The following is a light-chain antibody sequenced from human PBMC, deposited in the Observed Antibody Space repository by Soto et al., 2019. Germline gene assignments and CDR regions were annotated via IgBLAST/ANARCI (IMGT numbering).Light chain of an antibody. CDR2: GNS. J-gene: IGLJ2*01. CDR1: SSNIGAGYD. CDR3: QSYDSSLSGSVV. V-gene: IGLV1-40*01. Sequence: QSVLTQPPSVSGAPGQRVTISCTGSSSNIGAGYDVHWYQQLPGTAPKVFIYGNSNRPSGVTDRFSGSRSGTSASLAITGLQAEDEADYYCQSYDSSLSGSVVFGGGTKLTVL.